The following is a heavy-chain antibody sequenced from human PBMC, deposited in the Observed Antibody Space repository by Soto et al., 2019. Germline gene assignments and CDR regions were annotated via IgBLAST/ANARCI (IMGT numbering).Heavy chain of an antibody. D-gene: IGHD1-1*01. CDR3: ARDLWVEPELYYYGMDV. J-gene: IGHJ6*02. V-gene: IGHV4-30-4*08. Sequence: LRLSCAASGFTFSSYSMNWVRQTPGKGLEWIGHIFYSGTTYYNPSLKSRLTISVDTSKNHFSLRLTSVTAADTAVYYCARDLWVEPELYYYGMDVWGQGTTVTVS. CDR2: IFYSGTT. CDR1: GFTFSSYS.